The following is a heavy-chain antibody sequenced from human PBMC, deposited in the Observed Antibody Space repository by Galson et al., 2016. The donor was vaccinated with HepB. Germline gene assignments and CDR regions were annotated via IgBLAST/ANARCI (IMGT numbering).Heavy chain of an antibody. V-gene: IGHV3-64*01. D-gene: IGHD3-3*01. CDR3: ARGGARGDFWSGDLYYYYMDV. Sequence: SLRLSCAASGFTFNTYTFHWVRQVPGKGLQYVSAISGDGDTTFYVNSVKGRFTVSRDNSRKTLYLLMGSLRPEDMAIYYCARGGARGDFWSGDLYYYYMDVWGKGTTVTVSS. CDR2: ISGDGDTT. CDR1: GFTFNTYT. J-gene: IGHJ6*03.